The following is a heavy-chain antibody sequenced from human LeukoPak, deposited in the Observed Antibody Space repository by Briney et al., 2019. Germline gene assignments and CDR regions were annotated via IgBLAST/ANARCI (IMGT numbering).Heavy chain of an antibody. CDR1: GGSFSGYY. J-gene: IGHJ4*02. V-gene: IGHV4-34*01. D-gene: IGHD3-16*01. CDR2: INHSGST. CDR3: TRRGQRVTRPLDH. Sequence: SETLSLTCAVYGGSFSGYYWSWIRQPPGKGLEWIGEINHSGSTNYNPSLKSRVTISVDTSKNQFSLKLSSVTAADTAVYYWTRRGQRVTRPLDHWGQGTLVTVSS.